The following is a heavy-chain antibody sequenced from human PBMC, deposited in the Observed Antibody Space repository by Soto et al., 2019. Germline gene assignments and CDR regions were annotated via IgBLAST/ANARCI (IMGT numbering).Heavy chain of an antibody. CDR3: ARARKEAGYLGFFDY. CDR1: GGSISSGDYY. D-gene: IGHD3-9*01. V-gene: IGHV4-30-4*01. Sequence: PSETLSLTCTVSGGSISSGDYYWSWIRQPPGKGLEWIGYIYYSGSTYYNPSLKSRVTISVDTSKNQFSLKLSSVTAADTAVYYCARARKEAGYLGFFDYWGRGTLVTVSS. CDR2: IYYSGST. J-gene: IGHJ4*02.